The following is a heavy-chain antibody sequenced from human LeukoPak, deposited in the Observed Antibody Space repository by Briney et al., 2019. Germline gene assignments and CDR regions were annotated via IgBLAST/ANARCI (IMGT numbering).Heavy chain of an antibody. J-gene: IGHJ6*02. Sequence: SETLSLTCAVYGGSFSGYYWSWIRQPPGKGLEWIGEINHSGSTNYNPSLESRVTTSVDTSRNQFSLRLNSLTAADTAVYFCARLGSNGWHYYSGLDVWGQGTTVIVSS. CDR1: GGSFSGYY. V-gene: IGHV4-34*01. CDR2: INHSGST. CDR3: ARLGSNGWHYYSGLDV. D-gene: IGHD2-8*01.